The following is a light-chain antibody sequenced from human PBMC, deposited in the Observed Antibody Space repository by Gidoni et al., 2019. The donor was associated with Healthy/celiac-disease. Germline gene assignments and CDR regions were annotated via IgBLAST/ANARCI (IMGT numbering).Light chain of an antibody. J-gene: IGKJ1*01. CDR3: QQYGSPWT. CDR2: GAS. V-gene: IGKV3-20*01. Sequence: EIVLTQSPGTLSLSPGERATLSCRASQNVSSSYLAWYQQKPGQAPRLPIYGASSRATGIPDRFSGSGSGTDFTLTISRLEPEDFAVYYCQQYGSPWTFGQGTKVEIK. CDR1: QNVSSSY.